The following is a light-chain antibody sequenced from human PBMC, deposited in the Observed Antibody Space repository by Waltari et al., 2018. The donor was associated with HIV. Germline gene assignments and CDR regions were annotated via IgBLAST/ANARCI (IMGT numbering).Light chain of an antibody. CDR3: ESYTSTSVWV. Sequence: QSALTQPASVSGSPGQSITISCSGSRSDVGGYNYVSWYQQHPGKAPSLLIYDVSTRPSGVSYRFSGSKSGDTASLTISGLQAEDEADYYCESYTSTSVWVFGGGTRLTVL. CDR2: DVS. J-gene: IGLJ3*02. CDR1: RSDVGGYNY. V-gene: IGLV2-14*03.